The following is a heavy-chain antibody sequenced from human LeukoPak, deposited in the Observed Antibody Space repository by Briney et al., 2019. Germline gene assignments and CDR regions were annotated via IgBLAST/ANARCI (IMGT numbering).Heavy chain of an antibody. J-gene: IGHJ3*02. CDR3: ARPYTPAAIIGPNDAFDI. V-gene: IGHV5-51*01. Sequence: GESLKISCKTSGYTFTDYWIAWVRQMPGKGLQWMGIIYPGDSGTRYSPSLQGQVTISADKSIRTAYLQWSSLKASDTAMYYCARPYTPAAIIGPNDAFDIWGQGTMVTVSS. D-gene: IGHD2-2*01. CDR1: GYTFTDYW. CDR2: IYPGDSGT.